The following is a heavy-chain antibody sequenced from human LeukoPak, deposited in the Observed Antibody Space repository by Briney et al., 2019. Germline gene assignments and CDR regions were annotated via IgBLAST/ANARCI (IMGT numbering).Heavy chain of an antibody. D-gene: IGHD3-22*01. CDR1: GFTFSSYA. CDR2: ISGSGGST. J-gene: IGHJ4*02. V-gene: IGHV3-23*01. Sequence: GGSLRLSCAASGFTFSSYAMSWVRQAPGKGLEWVSAISGSGGSTYYADYVKGRFTISRDNSKNTLYLQMNSLRAEDTAVYYCAKNEYYYDSSGYWIWGQGTLVTVSS. CDR3: AKNEYYYDSSGYWI.